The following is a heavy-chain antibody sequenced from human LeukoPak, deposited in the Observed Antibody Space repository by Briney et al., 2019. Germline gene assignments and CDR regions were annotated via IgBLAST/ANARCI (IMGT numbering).Heavy chain of an antibody. CDR2: ISRDEIRT. J-gene: IGHJ6*03. D-gene: IGHD1-1*01. CDR1: GFTFSSYW. CDR3: AKAGGTTGSMRFYMDV. Sequence: GGSLRLSCAGSGFTFSSYWMLWVRQAPGEGLVWVSRISRDEIRTNYAASVRGRFTISRDNAKNTLYLQMDSLRAEDTAVYYCAKAGGTTGSMRFYMDVWGKGTTVTVSS. V-gene: IGHV3-74*01.